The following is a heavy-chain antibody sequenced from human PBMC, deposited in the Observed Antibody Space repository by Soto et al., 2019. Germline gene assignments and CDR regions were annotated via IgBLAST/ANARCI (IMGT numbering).Heavy chain of an antibody. CDR3: AAGAGLPRYY. J-gene: IGHJ4*02. CDR1: GGSISSGGYS. CDR2: IYHSGST. V-gene: IGHV4-30-2*01. Sequence: QLQLQDSGSGLVKPSQTLSLTCAVSGGSISSGGYSWSWIRQPPGKGLEWIGYIYHSGSTYYNPSLKSRVTISVDRSKNQFSLKLSSVTAADTAVYYCAAGAGLPRYYWGQGTLVTVSS. D-gene: IGHD5-12*01.